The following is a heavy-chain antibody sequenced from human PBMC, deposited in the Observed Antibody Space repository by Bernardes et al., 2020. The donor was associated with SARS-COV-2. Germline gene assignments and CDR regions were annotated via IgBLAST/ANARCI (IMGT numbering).Heavy chain of an antibody. J-gene: IGHJ4*02. CDR2: IDPAGTTT. D-gene: IGHD6-19*01. Sequence: GGSLRLSCAASGFTFNYFWIHWVRQVPGKGLTWVSQIDPAGTTTNYADSLKGRFTISRDNAKSTVYLQMNSLRAEDTAIYYCLFTSGWLVNFDNWGQGTLVTVSS. V-gene: IGHV3-74*01. CDR1: GFTFNYFW. CDR3: LFTSGWLVNFDN.